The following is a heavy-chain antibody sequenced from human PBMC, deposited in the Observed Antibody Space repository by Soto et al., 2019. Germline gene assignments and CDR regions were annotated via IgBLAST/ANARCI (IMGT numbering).Heavy chain of an antibody. Sequence: EVQLVESGGGLVKPGGSLRLSCAASGFTFSSYNMNWVRQAPGKGLEWVSSLSSSSTYIYYADSVKGRFTISRDNAKNSLYLPKNTLRGEDTAVYYWAGGGINYGDYRSMDVWGKGTTGTVSS. V-gene: IGHV3-21*01. J-gene: IGHJ6*03. CDR1: GFTFSSYN. D-gene: IGHD4-17*01. CDR2: LSSSSTYI. CDR3: AGGGINYGDYRSMDV.